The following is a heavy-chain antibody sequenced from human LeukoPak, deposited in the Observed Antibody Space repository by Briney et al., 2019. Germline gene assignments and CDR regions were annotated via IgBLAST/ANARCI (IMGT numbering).Heavy chain of an antibody. Sequence: SETLSLTCTVSGGSISSGSYYWSWIRQPAGKGLEWIGRIYTSGSTNYNPSLKSRVTISVDTSKNQFSLKLSSVTAADTAVYYCARGYILTGYDLFNYWGQGTLVTASS. V-gene: IGHV4-61*02. D-gene: IGHD3-9*01. J-gene: IGHJ4*02. CDR1: GGSISSGSYY. CDR3: ARGYILTGYDLFNY. CDR2: IYTSGST.